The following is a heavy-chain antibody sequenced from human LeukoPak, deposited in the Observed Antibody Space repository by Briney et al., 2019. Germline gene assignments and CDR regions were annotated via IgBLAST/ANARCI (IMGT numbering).Heavy chain of an antibody. D-gene: IGHD1-26*01. V-gene: IGHV3-66*01. Sequence: PGGSLRLSCAASGFTVSSNYMSWVRQAPGKGLEWVSVIYSGGSTYYADSVKGRFTISRDNSKNTLYLQMNSLRAEDAAVYYCASPVGATTVEIYDYWGQGTLVTVSS. CDR3: ASPVGATTVEIYDY. J-gene: IGHJ4*02. CDR1: GFTVSSNY. CDR2: IYSGGST.